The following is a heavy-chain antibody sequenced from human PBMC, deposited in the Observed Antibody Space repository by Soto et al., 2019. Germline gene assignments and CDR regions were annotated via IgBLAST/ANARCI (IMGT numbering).Heavy chain of an antibody. Sequence: GGSLRLSCAASGFTFSNTWMHWVRQAPGKGLVWVSHINSDGTTTTYADSVKGRFTISRDNAKNTVHLQMNSLRAEDTAVYYCATDGSYAQHVWGQGTTVTVSS. J-gene: IGHJ6*02. V-gene: IGHV3-74*01. D-gene: IGHD2-2*01. CDR3: ATDGSYAQHV. CDR2: INSDGTTT. CDR1: GFTFSNTW.